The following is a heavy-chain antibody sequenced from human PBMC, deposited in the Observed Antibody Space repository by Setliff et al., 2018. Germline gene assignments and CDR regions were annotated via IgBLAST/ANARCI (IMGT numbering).Heavy chain of an antibody. Sequence: ASVKVSCKASGYTFTSYDINWVRQATGQGLEWMGWMNPNSGNTGYAQKFQGRVTITRNTSISTAYMEQSSLRSEDTAVYYCARVKVIVGATPRTYYMDVWGKGTTVTVSS. CDR2: MNPNSGNT. CDR3: ARVKVIVGATPRTYYMDV. D-gene: IGHD1-26*01. V-gene: IGHV1-8*03. CDR1: GYTFTSYD. J-gene: IGHJ6*03.